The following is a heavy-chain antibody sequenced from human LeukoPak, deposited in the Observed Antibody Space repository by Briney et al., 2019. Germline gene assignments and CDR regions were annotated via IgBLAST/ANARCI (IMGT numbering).Heavy chain of an antibody. CDR3: ANQYRITMIVVANYFDY. D-gene: IGHD3-22*01. V-gene: IGHV3-23*01. CDR2: ISGSGGST. J-gene: IGHJ4*02. CDR1: GFTFSSYA. Sequence: GGSLRLSCAASGFTFSSYAMSWVRQAPGKGQEWVSAISGSGGSTYYADSVKGRFTISRDNSKNTLYLQMNSLRAEDTAVYYCANQYRITMIVVANYFDYWGQGTLVTVSS.